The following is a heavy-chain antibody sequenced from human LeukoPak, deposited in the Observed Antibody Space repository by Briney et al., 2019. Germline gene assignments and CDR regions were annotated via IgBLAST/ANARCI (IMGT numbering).Heavy chain of an antibody. CDR3: AREKVLRYFDWLSTFDY. J-gene: IGHJ4*02. D-gene: IGHD3-9*01. Sequence: PSETLSLTCAVYGGSFSGYYWSWIRQPPGKGLEWIGEINHSGSTNYNPSLKSRVTISVDTSKNQFSLKLSSVTAADTAVYYCAREKVLRYFDWLSTFDYWGQGTLVTVSS. CDR1: GGSFSGYY. CDR2: INHSGST. V-gene: IGHV4-34*01.